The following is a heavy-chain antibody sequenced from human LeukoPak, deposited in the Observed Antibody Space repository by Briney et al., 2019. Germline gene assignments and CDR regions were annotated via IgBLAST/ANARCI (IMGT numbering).Heavy chain of an antibody. J-gene: IGHJ3*02. CDR3: AIPPNYYDSSGYDAFDI. Sequence: PSGTLSLTCAVSGGSISSSNWWSWVRQPPGKGLEWIGEIYHSGSTNYNPSLKSRVTISVDKSKNQFSLKLSSVTAADTAVYYCAIPPNYYDSSGYDAFDIWGQGTMVTVSS. V-gene: IGHV4-4*02. D-gene: IGHD3-22*01. CDR2: IYHSGST. CDR1: GGSISSSNW.